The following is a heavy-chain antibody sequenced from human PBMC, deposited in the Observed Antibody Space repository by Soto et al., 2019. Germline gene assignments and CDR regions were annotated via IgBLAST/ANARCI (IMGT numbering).Heavy chain of an antibody. CDR3: ASVTIFGVGPFDY. V-gene: IGHV1-46*01. CDR2: INPSGGST. Sequence: QVQLVQSGAEVKKPGASVKVSCKASGYTFTGYYMHWVRQAPGQGLEWMGWINPSGGSTSYAQKFQGRVTMTRDTSTSTVYMELSSLRSEDTAVYYCASVTIFGVGPFDYWGQGTLVTVSS. D-gene: IGHD3-3*01. CDR1: GYTFTGYY. J-gene: IGHJ4*02.